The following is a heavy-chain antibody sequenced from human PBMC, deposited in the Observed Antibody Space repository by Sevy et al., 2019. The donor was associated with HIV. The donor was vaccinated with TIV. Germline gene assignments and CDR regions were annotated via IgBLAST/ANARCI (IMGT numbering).Heavy chain of an antibody. CDR2: IKQDGSEK. J-gene: IGHJ3*02. Sequence: GGSLRLSCAASGFTFSSYWMSWVRQAPGKGLEWVANIKQDGSEKYYVDSVKGRFTISRDNAKNSLYLQMNSLRAEDTAVYYCARGREDALRFLEWLSFGAAFDIWGQGTMVTVSS. CDR3: ARGREDALRFLEWLSFGAAFDI. D-gene: IGHD3-3*01. CDR1: GFTFSSYW. V-gene: IGHV3-7*01.